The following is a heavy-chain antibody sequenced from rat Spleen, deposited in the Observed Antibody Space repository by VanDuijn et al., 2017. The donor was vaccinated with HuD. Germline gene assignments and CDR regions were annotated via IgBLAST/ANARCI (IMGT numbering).Heavy chain of an antibody. D-gene: IGHD1-9*01. J-gene: IGHJ2*01. V-gene: IGHV3-1*01. Sequence: EVQLQESGPGLVKPSQSLSLTCSVTGSSITSNYWGWIRKFPGNKMEWIGHINYNGDSTYNPSLKSRISITRDTSKNQFFLQLNSVSTEDSATYYCARWTYYGYNVLFDYWGQGVMVTVSS. CDR1: GSSITSNY. CDR2: INYNGDS. CDR3: ARWTYYGYNVLFDY.